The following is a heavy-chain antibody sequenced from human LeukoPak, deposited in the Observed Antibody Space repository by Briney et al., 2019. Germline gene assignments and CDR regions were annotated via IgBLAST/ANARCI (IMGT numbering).Heavy chain of an antibody. V-gene: IGHV3-20*04. J-gene: IGHJ3*02. CDR1: GFTFDDYG. CDR3: ARQMTHDAFDI. Sequence: GGSLRLSCAASGFTFDDYGMSWVRQAPGKGLEWVSGINWNGGSTGYADSVKGRFTISRDNAKDSLYLQMNSLRAGDTALYYCARQMTHDAFDIWGQGTMVTVSS. D-gene: IGHD2-21*02. CDR2: INWNGGST.